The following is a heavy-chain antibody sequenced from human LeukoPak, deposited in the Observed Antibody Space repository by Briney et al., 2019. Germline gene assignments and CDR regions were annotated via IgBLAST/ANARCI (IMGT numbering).Heavy chain of an antibody. CDR3: ARAIYGDPYYFDY. CDR1: GGSISSYY. V-gene: IGHV4-59*01. Sequence: SETLSLTCTVSGGSISSYYWSWIRQPPGKGLEWIGYIYYSGSTNYNPSLKSRVTISVDTSKNQFSLKLSSVTVADTAVYYCARAIYGDPYYFDYWGQGTLVAVSS. CDR2: IYYSGST. D-gene: IGHD4-17*01. J-gene: IGHJ4*02.